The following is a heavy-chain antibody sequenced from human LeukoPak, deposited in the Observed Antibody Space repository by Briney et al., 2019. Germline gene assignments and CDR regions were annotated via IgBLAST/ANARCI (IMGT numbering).Heavy chain of an antibody. Sequence: PGGSLRLSCAASGFTFSSYWMSWVRQAPGKGPEWVANIKQDGSEKYSVDSVKGRFTISRDNAKNSLYLQLNSLRAEDTAVYYCAREGITAAADYWGQGTLVTVSS. CDR1: GFTFSSYW. CDR3: AREGITAAADY. D-gene: IGHD6-13*01. J-gene: IGHJ4*02. V-gene: IGHV3-7*01. CDR2: IKQDGSEK.